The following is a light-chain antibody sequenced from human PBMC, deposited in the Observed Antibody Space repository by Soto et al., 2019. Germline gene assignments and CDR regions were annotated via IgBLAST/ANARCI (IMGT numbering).Light chain of an antibody. CDR2: CAS. J-gene: IGKJ4*01. V-gene: IGKV3-15*01. CDR1: QSVSSN. Sequence: EIVMTQSPATLSVSPGERATLSCRASQSVSSNLAWYQQKPGQAPSLLIYCASTRVTGIPARFSGSGSGTDFTLTISRLEPEDFAVYYCQQYGSSPLTFGGGTKVDIK. CDR3: QQYGSSPLT.